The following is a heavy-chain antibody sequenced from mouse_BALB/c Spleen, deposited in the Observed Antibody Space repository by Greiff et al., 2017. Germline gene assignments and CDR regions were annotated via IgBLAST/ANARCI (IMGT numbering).Heavy chain of an antibody. CDR1: GFTFTDYY. V-gene: IGHV7-3*02. J-gene: IGHJ2*01. D-gene: IGHD4-1*01. Sequence: EVKVEESGGGLVQPGGSLRLSCATSGFTFTDYYMSWVRQPPGKALEWLGFIRNKANGYTTEYSASVKGRFTISRDNSQSILYLQMNTLRAEDSATYYCARVSLTGTYYFDYWGQGTTLTVSS. CDR2: IRNKANGYTT. CDR3: ARVSLTGTYYFDY.